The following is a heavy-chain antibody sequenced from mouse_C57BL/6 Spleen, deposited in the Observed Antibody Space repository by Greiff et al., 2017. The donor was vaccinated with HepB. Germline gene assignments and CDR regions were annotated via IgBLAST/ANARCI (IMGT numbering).Heavy chain of an antibody. CDR1: GYTFTSYW. CDR2: IDPSDSYT. Sequence: QVQLQQPGAELVMPGASVKLSCKASGYTFTSYWMHWVKQRPGQGLEWIGEIDPSDSYTNYNQKFKGKSTLTVDKSCSTAYMQLSSLTSEDSAVYYCARGSSGYVAWFAYWGQGTLVTVSA. J-gene: IGHJ3*01. CDR3: ARGSSGYVAWFAY. D-gene: IGHD3-2*02. V-gene: IGHV1-69*01.